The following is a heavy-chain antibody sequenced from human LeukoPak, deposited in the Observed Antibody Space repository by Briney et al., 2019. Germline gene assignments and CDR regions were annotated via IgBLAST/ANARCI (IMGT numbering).Heavy chain of an antibody. V-gene: IGHV3-30*03. D-gene: IGHD2-15*01. CDR2: ISYDGSNK. CDR3: ARDLEVAATLDY. J-gene: IGHJ4*02. CDR1: GFTFSSYG. Sequence: PGGSLRLSCAASGFTFSSYGMHWVRQAPGKGLEWVAVISYDGSNKYYADSVKGRFTISRDNSKNTLYLQMNSLRAEDTAVYYCARDLEVAATLDYWGQGTLVTVSS.